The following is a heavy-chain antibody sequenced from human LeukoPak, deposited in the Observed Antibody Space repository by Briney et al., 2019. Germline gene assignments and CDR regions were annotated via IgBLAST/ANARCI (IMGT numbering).Heavy chain of an antibody. CDR1: GGTFSSYA. CDR2: IIPIFGTA. D-gene: IGHD3-10*01. V-gene: IGHV1-69*06. J-gene: IGHJ5*02. Sequence: SVKVSCKASGGTFSSYAISWVRQAPGQGLEWMGGIIPIFGTANYAQKLQGRVTITAAKSTTTAYMELSSLRSEDTAVYYCARDYYGSRSYCTWGQGTLVTVSS. CDR3: ARDYYGSRSYCT.